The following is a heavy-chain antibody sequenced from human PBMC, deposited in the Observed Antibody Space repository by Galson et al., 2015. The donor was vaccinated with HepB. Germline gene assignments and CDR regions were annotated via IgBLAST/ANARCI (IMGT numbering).Heavy chain of an antibody. CDR1: GFTFSSYA. CDR3: ARADSSGWYVPSY. CDR2: ISYDGSNK. D-gene: IGHD6-19*01. Sequence: SLRLSCAASGFTFSSYAMHWVRQAPGKGLEWVAVISYDGSNKYYADSVKGRFTISRDNSKNTLYLQMNSLRAKDTAVYYCARADSSGWYVPSYWGQGTLVTVSS. J-gene: IGHJ4*02. V-gene: IGHV3-30-3*01.